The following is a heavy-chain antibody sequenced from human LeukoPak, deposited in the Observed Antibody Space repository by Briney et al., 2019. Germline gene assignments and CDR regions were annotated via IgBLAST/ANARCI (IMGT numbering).Heavy chain of an antibody. D-gene: IGHD3-22*01. CDR3: ARGSHYDNRYYYHWYFDL. Sequence: PGESLQISCKGSGYSFTTYWISWMRQMPGKGLEWMGRIDPTDSYTNYSPSFEGHVTISIDKSSNSVFLQWNSLKASDTAMYYCARGSHYDNRYYYHWYFDLWGRGTLVTVPS. J-gene: IGHJ2*01. CDR2: IDPTDSYT. V-gene: IGHV5-10-1*01. CDR1: GYSFTTYW.